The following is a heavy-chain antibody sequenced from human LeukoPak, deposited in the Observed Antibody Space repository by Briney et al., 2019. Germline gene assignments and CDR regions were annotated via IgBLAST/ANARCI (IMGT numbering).Heavy chain of an antibody. Sequence: ASVKVSCKASGYTFTSYYMHWVRQAPGQGLEWKGIINPSGGSTSYAQKFQGRVTMTRDTSTSTVYMELSSLRSEDTAVYYCALSSSWYYFDYWGQGTLVTVSS. CDR1: GYTFTSYY. J-gene: IGHJ4*02. V-gene: IGHV1-46*03. CDR3: ALSSSWYYFDY. CDR2: INPSGGST. D-gene: IGHD6-13*01.